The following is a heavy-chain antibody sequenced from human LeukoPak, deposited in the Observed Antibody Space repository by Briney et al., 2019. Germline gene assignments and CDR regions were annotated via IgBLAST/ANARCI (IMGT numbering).Heavy chain of an antibody. CDR1: GFTFSSYA. Sequence: GGSLRLSCAASGFTFSSYAMSWVRQAPGKGLEWVSAISGSGGSTYYADSVKGRFTISRDNSKNTLYLQMNSLRAEDTAVYYCAKALQSGVTGTTGAFDIWGQGTMVTVSS. CDR3: AKALQSGVTGTTGAFDI. CDR2: ISGSGGST. D-gene: IGHD1-20*01. J-gene: IGHJ3*02. V-gene: IGHV3-23*01.